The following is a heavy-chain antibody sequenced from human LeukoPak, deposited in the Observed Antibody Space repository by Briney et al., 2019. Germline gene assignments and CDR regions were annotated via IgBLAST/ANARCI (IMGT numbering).Heavy chain of an antibody. CDR1: GGTFSSYA. Sequence: GASVKVSCKASGGTFSSYAISWVRQAPGQGLEWMGGIIPIFGTANYAQKFQGRVTITADKSTSTAYMELSSLRSEDTAVYYCARQKYLRGPDVEYFDYWGQGTLVTVSS. J-gene: IGHJ4*02. V-gene: IGHV1-69*06. CDR3: ARQKYLRGPDVEYFDY. CDR2: IIPIFGTA. D-gene: IGHD5/OR15-5a*01.